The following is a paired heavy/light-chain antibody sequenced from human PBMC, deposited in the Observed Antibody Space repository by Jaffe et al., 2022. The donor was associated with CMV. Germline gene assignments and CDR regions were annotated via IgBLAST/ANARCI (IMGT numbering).Light chain of an antibody. CDR3: CSKAGYSLV. J-gene: IGLJ2*01. CDR1: SSDFGSSTS. Sequence: QSVLTQPHSVSGSPGQSVTISCTGASSDFGSSTSVSWYQHRPGRAPKLLIYDVAKRPSGVPDRFSGSKSDNTASLTISGLQFADEGDYYCCSKAGYSLVFAGGTKLTVL. CDR2: DVA. V-gene: IGLV2-11*01.
Heavy chain of an antibody. J-gene: IGHJ4*02. Sequence: EVQLLESGGGLGQPGEPLRLSCAASGFTFDDYTMTWVRQAPGKGLEWVSSISGNGGSTYYTDSVKGRFTISRANSKNILYLHMYRPRVDDTAIYFCARGSFWERRLDSWGRGTLVIVSS. V-gene: IGHV3-23*01. CDR1: GFTFDDYT. CDR2: ISGNGGST. D-gene: IGHD1-1*01. CDR3: ARGSFWERRLDS.